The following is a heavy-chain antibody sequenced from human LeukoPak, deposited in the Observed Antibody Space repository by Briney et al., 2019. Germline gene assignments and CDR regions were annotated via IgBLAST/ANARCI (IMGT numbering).Heavy chain of an antibody. J-gene: IGHJ5*02. CDR2: ISGSGGST. CDR3: AKSGIAAVAGSWFDP. Sequence: GGSLRLSCAASGFTFSSYAMSRVRQAPGKGLGWVSAISGSGGSTYYADSVKGRFTISRDNSKNTLYLQMNSLRAEDTAVYYCAKSGIAAVAGSWFDPWGQGTLVTVSS. CDR1: GFTFSSYA. V-gene: IGHV3-23*01. D-gene: IGHD6-19*01.